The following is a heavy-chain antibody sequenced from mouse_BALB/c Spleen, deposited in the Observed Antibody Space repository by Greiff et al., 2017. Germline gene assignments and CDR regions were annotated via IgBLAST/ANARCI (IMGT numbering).Heavy chain of an antibody. CDR3: ARRGDDYFDY. V-gene: IGHV1-63*02. Sequence: VQVVESGAELVRPGTSVKISCKASGYTFTNYWLGWVKQRPGHGLEWIGDIYPGGGYTNYNEKFKGKATLTADTSSSTAYMQLSSLTSEDSAVYFCARRGDDYFDYWGQGTTLTVSS. CDR1: GYTFTNYW. CDR2: IYPGGGYT. J-gene: IGHJ2*01.